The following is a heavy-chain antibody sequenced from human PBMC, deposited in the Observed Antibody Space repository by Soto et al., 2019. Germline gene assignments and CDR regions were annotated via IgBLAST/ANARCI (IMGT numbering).Heavy chain of an antibody. D-gene: IGHD3-22*01. CDR1: GGTFSSYA. J-gene: IGHJ4*02. CDR2: IIPIFGTA. Sequence: SVKVSCKASGGTFSSYAISWVRQAPGQGLEWMGGIIPIFGTANYAPKFQGRVTITADESTSTAYMELSSLRSEDTAVYYCASRNYYDSSGQLAFDYWGQGTLVTVSS. V-gene: IGHV1-69*13. CDR3: ASRNYYDSSGQLAFDY.